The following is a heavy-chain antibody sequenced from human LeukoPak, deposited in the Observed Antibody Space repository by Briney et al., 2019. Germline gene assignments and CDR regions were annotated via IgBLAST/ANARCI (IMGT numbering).Heavy chain of an antibody. CDR1: GYTFTGYY. Sequence: ASVKVSCKASGYTFTGYYMHWVRQAPGQGLEWMGWFNPNSGGTNYAQKFQGRVTMTRDTSISTAYMELSRLRSDDTAVYYCARDGPYCSGGSCYYSRWGQGTLVTVSS. D-gene: IGHD2-15*01. J-gene: IGHJ4*02. CDR2: FNPNSGGT. CDR3: ARDGPYCSGGSCYYSR. V-gene: IGHV1-2*02.